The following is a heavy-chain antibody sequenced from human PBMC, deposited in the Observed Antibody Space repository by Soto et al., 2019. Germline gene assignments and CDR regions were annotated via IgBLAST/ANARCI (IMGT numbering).Heavy chain of an antibody. CDR1: GFTFSTYA. Sequence: GGSLRLSCSTSGFTFSTYAMNWVRQAPGKGLEWVSALSGSGGTTYYADSVRGRFTISRDNSKNTLFLQMSSLRAEDTALYYCAKQRAGYGSGSETFYFDFWGQGNLVTVSS. D-gene: IGHD3-10*01. CDR3: AKQRAGYGSGSETFYFDF. J-gene: IGHJ4*02. CDR2: LSGSGGTT. V-gene: IGHV3-23*01.